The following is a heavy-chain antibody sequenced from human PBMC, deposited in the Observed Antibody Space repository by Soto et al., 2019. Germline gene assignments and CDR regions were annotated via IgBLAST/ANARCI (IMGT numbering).Heavy chain of an antibody. CDR2: TYYRSKWSN. CDR3: ARDAHHCSGGSCYYNWFDP. J-gene: IGHJ5*02. V-gene: IGHV6-1*01. CDR1: GDSVSSNSAA. Sequence: PSQTLSLTCAISGDSVSSNSAAWNWIRQSPSRGLEWLGRTYYRSKWSNDYAASVKSRISINPDTSKNQFSLKLSSVTAADTAVYYCARDAHHCSGGSCYYNWFDPWGQGTXVTVSS. D-gene: IGHD2-15*01.